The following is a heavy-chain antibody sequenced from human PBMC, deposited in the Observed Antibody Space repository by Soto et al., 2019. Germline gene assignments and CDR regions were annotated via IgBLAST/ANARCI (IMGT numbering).Heavy chain of an antibody. V-gene: IGHV1-8*01. CDR3: ARDYDSDGGDDY. J-gene: IGHJ4*02. Sequence: QVQLVQSGAEVKKPGASVKVSCKASGYTFTSYDINWVRQATGQGLEWMGWMNPNSGNTGYAQKFQGRVTMTRNNSISTAYMELSSLRSEDTAVYYCARDYDSDGGDDYWGQGTLVTVSS. CDR2: MNPNSGNT. D-gene: IGHD3-16*01. CDR1: GYTFTSYD.